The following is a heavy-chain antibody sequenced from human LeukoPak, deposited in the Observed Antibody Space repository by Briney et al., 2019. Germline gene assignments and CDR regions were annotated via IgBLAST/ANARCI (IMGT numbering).Heavy chain of an antibody. CDR2: VSSDGATT. CDR3: ARAVGGLLDY. V-gene: IGHV3-74*01. CDR1: GFTLSNYW. J-gene: IGHJ4*02. D-gene: IGHD2-15*01. Sequence: PGGSQRLSCAVSGFTLSNYWIHWVRQAPGKGLVWVSLVSSDGATTTYADSVKGRFTISRDNVKSTVYLQMSGLRAEDTAVYYCARAVGGLLDYWGQGTLVTVSS.